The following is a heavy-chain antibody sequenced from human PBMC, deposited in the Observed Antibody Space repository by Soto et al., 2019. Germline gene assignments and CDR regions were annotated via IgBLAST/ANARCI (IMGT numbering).Heavy chain of an antibody. J-gene: IGHJ3*02. V-gene: IGHV4-59*01. D-gene: IGHD6-19*01. CDR3: ARDSDSSGWHDAFDI. Sequence: PSVTKSLTCTVAGGNIISYYLSWIRKPPGKGLEWIGYIYYSGSTNYNPSLKSRVTISVDTSKNQFSLKLSSVTAADTAVYYCARDSDSSGWHDAFDIWGQGTMVTVSS. CDR1: GGNIISYY. CDR2: IYYSGST.